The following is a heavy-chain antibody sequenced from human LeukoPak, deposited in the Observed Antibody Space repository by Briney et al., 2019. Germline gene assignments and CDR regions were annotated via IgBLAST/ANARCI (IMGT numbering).Heavy chain of an antibody. D-gene: IGHD2-15*01. CDR1: GFTFSSYG. Sequence: GGSLRLSCAASGFTFSSYGMHWVRQAPGKGLEWAAVISYDGSNKYYADSVKGRFTISRDNSKNTLYLQMNSLRAEDTAVYYCAKEGPRYCSGGSCYYLDYWGQGTLVTVSS. CDR2: ISYDGSNK. J-gene: IGHJ4*02. V-gene: IGHV3-30*18. CDR3: AKEGPRYCSGGSCYYLDY.